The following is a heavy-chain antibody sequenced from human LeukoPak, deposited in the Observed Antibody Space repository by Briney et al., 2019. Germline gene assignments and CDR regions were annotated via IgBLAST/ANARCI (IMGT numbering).Heavy chain of an antibody. Sequence: SVKVSCKTSRTTFSSYSISWVRQAPGQGLGWMGRIIPILGIANYAQKFQGRVTITADKSTNTAYMELSSLESEDTAVYYCARDPTLTAIQRRHFDLWGRGTLVTVSA. CDR2: IIPILGIA. CDR1: RTTFSSYS. J-gene: IGHJ2*01. CDR3: ARDPTLTAIQRRHFDL. V-gene: IGHV1-69*04. D-gene: IGHD3-3*01.